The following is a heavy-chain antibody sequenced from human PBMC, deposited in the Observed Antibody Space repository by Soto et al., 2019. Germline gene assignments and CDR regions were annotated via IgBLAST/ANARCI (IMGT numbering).Heavy chain of an antibody. CDR1: GFTFSTYN. Sequence: EVQLVESGGGLVQRGGSLRLSCAASGFTFSTYNMNWVRQAPGKGLEWLSYISSSSNTIYYADSVKGRFTISRDNGKDSLYLQMNSLRDEDTAVYYCARAVVRGVTGGMDVWGQGTTVTVSS. V-gene: IGHV3-48*02. D-gene: IGHD3-10*01. CDR2: ISSSSNTI. J-gene: IGHJ6*02. CDR3: ARAVVRGVTGGMDV.